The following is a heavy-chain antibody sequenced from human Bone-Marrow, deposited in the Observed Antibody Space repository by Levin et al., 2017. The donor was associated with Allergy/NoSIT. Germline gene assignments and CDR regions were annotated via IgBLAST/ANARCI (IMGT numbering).Heavy chain of an antibody. Sequence: GESLKISCAASGFTLSSYTMTWVRQAPGKGLEWVSTLRYSGDTTHYADSVKGRFTISRDGSKDTLFLQMNSLRAEETAMYYCAKGLYSGSPYRAFEMWGQGTMVTVSS. CDR3: AKGLYSGSPYRAFEM. D-gene: IGHD1-26*01. CDR2: LRYSGDTT. V-gene: IGHV3-23*01. J-gene: IGHJ3*02. CDR1: GFTLSSYT.